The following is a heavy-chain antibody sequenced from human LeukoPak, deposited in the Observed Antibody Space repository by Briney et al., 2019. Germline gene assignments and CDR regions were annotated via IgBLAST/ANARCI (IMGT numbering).Heavy chain of an antibody. V-gene: IGHV1-69*05. CDR2: IIPIFGTA. CDR3: ARGGYDSSGYYRHFDY. J-gene: IGHJ4*02. D-gene: IGHD3-22*01. Sequence: SVKVSCKASGGTFSSYAISWVRQAPGQGLEWMGGIIPIFGTANYAQKFQGRVTITTDVSTSTAYMELSSLRSEDTAVYYCARGGYDSSGYYRHFDYWGQGTLVTVSS. CDR1: GGTFSSYA.